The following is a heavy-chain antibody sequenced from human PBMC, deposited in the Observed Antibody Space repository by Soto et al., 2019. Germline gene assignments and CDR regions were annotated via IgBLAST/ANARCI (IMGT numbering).Heavy chain of an antibody. CDR1: GGTFSSYA. CDR3: ARGPYAGSFDY. J-gene: IGHJ4*02. D-gene: IGHD3-16*01. V-gene: IGHV1-18*01. CDR2: ISPHNGNT. Sequence: ASVKVSCKASGGTFSSYAISWVRQAPGQGLEWMGWISPHNGNTNYAQKVQGRVTMTTDTSTSTAYMELRSLRSDDTAVYYCARGPYAGSFDYWGQGALVTVSS.